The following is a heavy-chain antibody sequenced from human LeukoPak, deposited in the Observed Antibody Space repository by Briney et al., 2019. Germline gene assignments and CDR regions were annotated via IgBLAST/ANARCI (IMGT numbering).Heavy chain of an antibody. CDR2: INSSGGST. CDR1: GYTFTSYY. Sequence: ASVKVSCKASGYTFTSYYMHWVRQAPGQGLEWMGIINSSGGSTSYAQKFQGRVTMTRDTSTSTVYMELSSLRSEDTAVYYCARLTHAVQWLAGKYFDYWGQGTLVTVSS. D-gene: IGHD6-19*01. J-gene: IGHJ4*02. V-gene: IGHV1-46*01. CDR3: ARLTHAVQWLAGKYFDY.